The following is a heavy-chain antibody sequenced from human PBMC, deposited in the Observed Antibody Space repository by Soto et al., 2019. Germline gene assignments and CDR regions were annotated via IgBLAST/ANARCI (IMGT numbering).Heavy chain of an antibody. Sequence: SETLSLTCSVYGGSFSSYYWSWIRQTPGKGLEWIGEINHRGTTNYNPSLKGRVTISVDTSKNQFSLNMSSVTAADTAMYYCTRQYRSSYYFDHCGQGTLVTV. D-gene: IGHD6-6*01. CDR2: INHRGTT. CDR3: TRQYRSSYYFDH. CDR1: GGSFSSYY. V-gene: IGHV4-34*01. J-gene: IGHJ4*02.